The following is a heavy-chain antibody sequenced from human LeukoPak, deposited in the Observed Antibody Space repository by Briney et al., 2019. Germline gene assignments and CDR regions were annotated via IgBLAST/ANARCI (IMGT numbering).Heavy chain of an antibody. V-gene: IGHV5-10-1*01. Sequence: GESLRISCKGSGYSFTSYWISWVRQMPGKGLEWMGRIDPSDSYTNYSPSFQGHVTISADKSISTAYLQWSSLKASDTAMYYCARQGRSRYFDWLLSDPHDAFDIWGQGTMVTVSS. CDR3: ARQGRSRYFDWLLSDPHDAFDI. J-gene: IGHJ3*02. CDR1: GYSFTSYW. D-gene: IGHD3-9*01. CDR2: IDPSDSYT.